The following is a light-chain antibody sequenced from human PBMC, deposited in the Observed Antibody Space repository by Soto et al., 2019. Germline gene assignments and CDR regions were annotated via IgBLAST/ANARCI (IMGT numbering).Light chain of an antibody. CDR3: QQRSYWPPLT. CDR2: DAS. J-gene: IGKJ4*01. CDR1: QSVGNY. V-gene: IGKV3-11*01. Sequence: EIMLTQSPATLSLSPGQRATLSCRASQSVGNYLAWYQQKPGQPPRLLIYDASNSATGIPARFSGSGSGTDFTLTISSLEPEDFAVYYCQQRSYWPPLTFGGGTKVDMK.